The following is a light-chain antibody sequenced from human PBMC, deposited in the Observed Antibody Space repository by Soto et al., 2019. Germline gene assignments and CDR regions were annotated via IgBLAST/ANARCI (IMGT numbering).Light chain of an antibody. Sequence: EIVLTQSPGTLSLSPGERATLSCRASQRVSSSYLAWYQQKPGQAPRPLIYGASSRATGIPDRFSGSGSGTDFTLTISRLEPEDFATYYCQQSYSTPHFGQGTKLEIK. V-gene: IGKV3-20*01. CDR2: GAS. J-gene: IGKJ2*01. CDR3: QQSYSTPH. CDR1: QRVSSSY.